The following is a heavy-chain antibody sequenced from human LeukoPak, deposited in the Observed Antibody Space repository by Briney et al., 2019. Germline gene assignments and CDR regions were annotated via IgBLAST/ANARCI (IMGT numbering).Heavy chain of an antibody. CDR2: ISFSGST. V-gene: IGHV4-59*01. Sequence: SETLSLTCPVSGGSINDYFWSWIRQPPGKGLEWIGYISFSGSTNYNPSLKSRVTISIDTSKNQFSLRLTSMTAADTAVYYCARGGDGYNYIDYWGQGTLVTVSS. D-gene: IGHD5-24*01. CDR1: GGSINDYF. CDR3: ARGGDGYNYIDY. J-gene: IGHJ4*02.